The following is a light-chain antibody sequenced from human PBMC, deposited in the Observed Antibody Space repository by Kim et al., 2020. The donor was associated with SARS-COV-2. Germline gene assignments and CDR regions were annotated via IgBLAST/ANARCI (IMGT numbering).Light chain of an antibody. CDR1: QSVSSY. V-gene: IGKV3-11*01. CDR3: QHHSNWLWT. CDR2: DAS. J-gene: IGKJ1*01. Sequence: EIVLTQSPATLSLSLGDRVTLSCRASQSVSSYLAWYQQKAGQAPRLLIYDASKRATGIPARFSASGSGTDFTLTINSLEPEDFALYYCQHHSNWLWTFGRGTKVDIK.